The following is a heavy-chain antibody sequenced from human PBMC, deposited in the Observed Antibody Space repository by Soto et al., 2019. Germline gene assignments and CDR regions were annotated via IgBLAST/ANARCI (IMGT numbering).Heavy chain of an antibody. CDR3: ARGVDTAMVYFDY. D-gene: IGHD5-18*01. V-gene: IGHV1-3*05. J-gene: IGHJ4*02. CDR1: GYIFTGHA. Sequence: QVQLVQSGAEEKKPGASVKVSCKASGYIFTGHAIHWVRQAPGQRLEWMGWINAGYGNTKYSQKFQGRVTITRDTSAITAYMELSRLRSEDTAVYYCARGVDTAMVYFDYWGQGTLVTVSS. CDR2: INAGYGNT.